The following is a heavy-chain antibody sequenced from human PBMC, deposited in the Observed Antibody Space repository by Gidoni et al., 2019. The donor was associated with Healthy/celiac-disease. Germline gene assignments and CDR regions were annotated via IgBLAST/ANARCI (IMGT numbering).Heavy chain of an antibody. D-gene: IGHD2-15*01. V-gene: IGHV2-70*01. J-gene: IGHJ5*02. CDR3: ARILLSPWQPKGGWFDP. CDR2: IDWDDDK. Sequence: QVTLRESGPALVKPTQTLTLTCTFSGFSLSTSGMCVSWIRQPPGKALEWLALIDWDDDKYYSTSLKTRLTISKDTSKNQVVLTMTNMDPVDTATYYCARILLSPWQPKGGWFDPWGQGTLVTVSS. CDR1: GFSLSTSGMC.